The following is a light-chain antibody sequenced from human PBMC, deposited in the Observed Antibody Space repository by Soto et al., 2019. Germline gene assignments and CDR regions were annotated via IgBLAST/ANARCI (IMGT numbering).Light chain of an antibody. Sequence: VLTQPPSVSGASGQGVTISCTGGSSNIGAGYDVHWYQHLPGTSPKLLIYGNHNRPSGVPDRFSASKSGTSASLAISDLQAEDEADYYCQSYDSSLSGSWVFGGGTQLTVL. J-gene: IGLJ3*02. V-gene: IGLV1-40*01. CDR3: QSYDSSLSGSWV. CDR1: SSNIGAGYD. CDR2: GNH.